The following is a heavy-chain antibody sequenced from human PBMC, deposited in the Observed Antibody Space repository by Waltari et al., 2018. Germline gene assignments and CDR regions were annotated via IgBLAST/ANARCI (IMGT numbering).Heavy chain of an antibody. Sequence: QVQLQESGPGLVKPSETLSLTCTVSGGSISSHYWSWIRQPPGKGLEWIGYIYYSGSTNYNPSLKSRVTISVDTSKNQFSLKLSSVTAADTAVYYCARVADYYYYMDVWGKGTTVTVSS. J-gene: IGHJ6*03. CDR3: ARVADYYYYMDV. CDR1: GGSISSHY. V-gene: IGHV4-59*11. CDR2: IYYSGST.